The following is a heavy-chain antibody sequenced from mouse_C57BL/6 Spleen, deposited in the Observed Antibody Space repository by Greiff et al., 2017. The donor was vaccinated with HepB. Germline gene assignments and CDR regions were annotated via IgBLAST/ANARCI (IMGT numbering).Heavy chain of an antibody. Sequence: QVQLQQSGAELVRPGASVKLSCKASGYTFTDYYINWVKQRPGQGLEWIARIYPGSGNTYYNEKFKGKATLTAEKSSSTAYMQLSSLTSEDSAVYYCARGTFITTVDWYFDVWGTGTTVTVSS. CDR3: ARGTFITTVDWYFDV. V-gene: IGHV1-76*01. J-gene: IGHJ1*03. CDR2: IYPGSGNT. D-gene: IGHD1-1*01. CDR1: GYTFTDYY.